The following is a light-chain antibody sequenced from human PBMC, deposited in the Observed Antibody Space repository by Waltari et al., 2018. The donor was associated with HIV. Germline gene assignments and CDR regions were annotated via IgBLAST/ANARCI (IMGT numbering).Light chain of an antibody. V-gene: IGLV10-54*04. J-gene: IGLJ1*01. CDR2: RSN. CDR1: DNNVGNQG. CDR3: SAWDSHRNARL. Sequence: QAGLTQPPSVSKDLGQTATLTCSGNDNNVGNQGAVWLQHHQGHPPKLLSYRSNGRLPGFSQGFSSSRAGKIASRTITGLQPDDEADYYCSAWDSHRNARLVGTGTKVTV.